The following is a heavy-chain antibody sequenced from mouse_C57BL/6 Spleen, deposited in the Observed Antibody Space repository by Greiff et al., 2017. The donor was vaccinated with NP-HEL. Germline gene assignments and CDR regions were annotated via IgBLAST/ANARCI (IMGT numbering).Heavy chain of an antibody. CDR3: ARYGSDYYAMDY. CDR2: IDPSDSYT. CDR1: GYTFTSYW. J-gene: IGHJ4*01. D-gene: IGHD1-1*01. Sequence: QVQLQQPGAELVKPGASVKLSCKASGYTFTSYWMQWVKQRPGQGLEWIGEIDPSDSYTNYNQKFKGKATLTVDTSSSTAYMQLSSLTSEDSAVYYCARYGSDYYAMDYWGQGTSVTVSS. V-gene: IGHV1-50*01.